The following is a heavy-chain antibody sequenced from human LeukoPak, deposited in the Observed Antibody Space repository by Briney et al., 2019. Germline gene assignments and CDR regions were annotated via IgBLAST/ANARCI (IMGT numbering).Heavy chain of an antibody. J-gene: IGHJ4*02. CDR2: INPSGGST. V-gene: IGHV1-46*01. CDR1: GYTFTSYY. CDR3: ARDYYGSGSYYLGVGFDY. Sequence: ASVKVSCKASGYTFTSYYMHWVRQAPGQGLEWMGIINPSGGSTSYAQKFQGRVTMTRDTSTSTVYMELSSLRSEDTAVYYCARDYYGSGSYYLGVGFDYWGQGTLVTVSS. D-gene: IGHD3-10*01.